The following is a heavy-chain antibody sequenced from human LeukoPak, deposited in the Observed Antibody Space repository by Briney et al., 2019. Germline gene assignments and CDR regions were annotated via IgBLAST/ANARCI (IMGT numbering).Heavy chain of an antibody. CDR2: IYYSGNT. CDR1: GVSISSSNSY. D-gene: IGHD3/OR15-3a*01. CDR3: ARQTGSGLFILP. Sequence: SETLSLTCTVSGVSISSSNSYWGWIRQPPVKGLEWIGSIYYSGNTYYNASLKSQVSISIDASKNQFSLRLTSVTAADTAVYYCARQTGSGLFILPGGQGTLVTVSS. J-gene: IGHJ4*02. V-gene: IGHV4-39*01.